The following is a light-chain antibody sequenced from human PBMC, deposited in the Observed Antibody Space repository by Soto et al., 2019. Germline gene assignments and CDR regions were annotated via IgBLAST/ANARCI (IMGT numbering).Light chain of an antibody. CDR1: SSDVGSYNL. Sequence: QSVLTQPASVSGSPGQTITISCTGTSSDVGSYNLVSWYQQHPGKAPKLIIYEVSKWPSGVSNRFSGSKSGSTASLTISGLQAEHEADYYCCSYAGSSTFRLFGGGTQLTVL. CDR3: CSYAGSSTFRL. J-gene: IGLJ3*02. CDR2: EVS. V-gene: IGLV2-23*02.